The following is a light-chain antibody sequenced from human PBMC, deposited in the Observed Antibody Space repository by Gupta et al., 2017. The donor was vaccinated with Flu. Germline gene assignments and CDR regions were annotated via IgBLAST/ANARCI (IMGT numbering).Light chain of an antibody. V-gene: IGKV3-20*01. CDR1: QSIHLNY. Sequence: EIVLTQSPVTLSVSPGERATLSCRASQSIHLNYVAWFQQQSGQGTRLLTYAASIMDTRVPDMSSAVAFGQDFTLTSSRRERGHITVYYITQCGSKQIYTFGQGTHLENK. CDR2: AAS. CDR3: TQCGSKQIYT. J-gene: IGKJ2*01.